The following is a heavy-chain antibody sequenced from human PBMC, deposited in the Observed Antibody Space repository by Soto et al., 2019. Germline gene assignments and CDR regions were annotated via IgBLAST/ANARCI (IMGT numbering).Heavy chain of an antibody. J-gene: IGHJ5*02. D-gene: IGHD3-10*01. Sequence: QVQLVESGGGVVQPGRSLRLSCAASGFTFSSYGMHWVRQAPGKGLEWVAVIWYDGSNKYYADSVKGRFTISRYNSKNTLYLQMNSLRAEDTAVYYCARTGGYGSGMNWFDPWGQGTLVTVSS. CDR3: ARTGGYGSGMNWFDP. V-gene: IGHV3-33*01. CDR1: GFTFSSYG. CDR2: IWYDGSNK.